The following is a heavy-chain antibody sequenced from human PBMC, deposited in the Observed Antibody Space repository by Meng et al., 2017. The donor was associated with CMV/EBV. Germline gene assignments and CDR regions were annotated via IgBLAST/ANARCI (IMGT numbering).Heavy chain of an antibody. Sequence: GESPKISCAASGFTFSSYAMSWVRQAPGKGLEWVSVIYSGGSSTYYADSVKGRFTISRDNSKNTLYLQMNSLRAEDTAVYYCARGGYWGQGTLVTVSS. CDR3: ARGGY. CDR2: IYSGGSST. CDR1: GFTFSSYA. J-gene: IGHJ4*02. V-gene: IGHV3-23*03.